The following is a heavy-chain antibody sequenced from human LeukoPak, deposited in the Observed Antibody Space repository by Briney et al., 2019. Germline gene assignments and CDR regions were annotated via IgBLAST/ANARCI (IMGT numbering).Heavy chain of an antibody. CDR3: ATFRFLGT. V-gene: IGHV3-7*03. Sequence: QAGGSLRLSCAASGFTFSSYWMTWVRQGPGKGLEWVANIKPGGNEKYYVDSVKGRFTISRDNAKNSLYLQMNSLRAEDTAVYYYATFRFLGTWGQGTMVTVSP. CDR2: IKPGGNEK. CDR1: GFTFSSYW. J-gene: IGHJ3*01. D-gene: IGHD3-3*01.